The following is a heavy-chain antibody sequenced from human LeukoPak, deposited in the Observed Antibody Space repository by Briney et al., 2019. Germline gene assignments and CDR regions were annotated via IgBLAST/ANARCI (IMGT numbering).Heavy chain of an antibody. CDR3: INSSGWYPNFDY. D-gene: IGHD6-19*01. V-gene: IGHV3-7*01. Sequence: GGSLRLSCAASGFTFSSYWMSWDRQAPGKGLEWVANIKQDGSETYDVYSVKGRFTIPRDNANNSLCLQMNSLRADDTAVYYCINSSGWYPNFDYWGQGTLVTVSS. J-gene: IGHJ4*02. CDR1: GFTFSSYW. CDR2: IKQDGSET.